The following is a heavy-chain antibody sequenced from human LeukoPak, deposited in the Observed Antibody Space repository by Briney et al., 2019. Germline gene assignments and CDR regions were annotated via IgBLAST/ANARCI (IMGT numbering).Heavy chain of an antibody. CDR2: IIPIFGTA. CDR3: ARDLRVVSSGYFDL. Sequence: GASVKVSCKASGGTFSSHAISWVRQAPGQGLEWMGGIIPIFGTANHAQKFQGRVTITADESTSTAYMELSSLRSEDTAVYYCARDLRVVSSGYFDLWGRGTLVTVSS. CDR1: GGTFSSHA. J-gene: IGHJ2*01. V-gene: IGHV1-69*13. D-gene: IGHD5/OR15-5a*01.